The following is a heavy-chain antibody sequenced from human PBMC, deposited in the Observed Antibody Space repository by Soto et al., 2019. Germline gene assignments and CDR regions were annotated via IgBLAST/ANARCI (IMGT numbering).Heavy chain of an antibody. CDR2: IYYSENT. D-gene: IGHD4-17*01. Sequence: LQPPGKGLEWIGNIYYSENTYYNPSLKSRVTISVDTSKNQFSLRLTSVTAADTAVYYCATHPPYGPLDHWGQGTLVTVSS. J-gene: IGHJ4*02. V-gene: IGHV4-39*01. CDR3: ATHPPYGPLDH.